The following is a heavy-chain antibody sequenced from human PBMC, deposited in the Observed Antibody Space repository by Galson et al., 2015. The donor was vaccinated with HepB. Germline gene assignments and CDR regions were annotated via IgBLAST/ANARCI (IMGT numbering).Heavy chain of an antibody. CDR1: GFTFSSYW. V-gene: IGHV3-74*01. CDR3: ARAQVVAATSGVFFDY. Sequence: ALRLSCAASGFTFSSYWMHWVRQAPGKGLVWVSRINSDGSSTSYADSVKGRFTISRDNAKNPLYLQMTSLRAEDTAVYYCARAQVVAATSGVFFDYWGQGTLVTVSS. D-gene: IGHD2-15*01. J-gene: IGHJ4*02. CDR2: INSDGSST.